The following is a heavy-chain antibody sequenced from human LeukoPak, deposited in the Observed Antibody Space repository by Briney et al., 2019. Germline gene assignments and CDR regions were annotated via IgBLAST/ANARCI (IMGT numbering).Heavy chain of an antibody. V-gene: IGHV3-23*01. J-gene: IGHJ4*02. CDR2: ISGSGGST. D-gene: IGHD2-15*01. Sequence: GGSLRLSCAASGFTFSSYAMSWVRQAPGKGLEWVSGISGSGGSTYYADSVKGRFTISRDNSKNTLYLQMNSLRAGDTAVYYCAKCSGGTCYSSLDYWGQGTLVTVSS. CDR3: AKCSGGTCYSSLDY. CDR1: GFTFSSYA.